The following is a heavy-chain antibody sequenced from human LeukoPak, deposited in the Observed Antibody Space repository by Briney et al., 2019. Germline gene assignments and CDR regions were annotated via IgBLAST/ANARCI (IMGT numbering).Heavy chain of an antibody. CDR2: IIPIFGTA. Sequence: SVKVSCKASGGTFSSYAISWVRQAPGQGLEWMGGIIPIFGTANYAQKFQGRVTITADESTSTAYMELSSLRSGDTAVYYCARDLRPNCSSTSCNLDYWGQGTLVTVSS. CDR1: GGTFSSYA. V-gene: IGHV1-69*13. CDR3: ARDLRPNCSSTSCNLDY. D-gene: IGHD2-2*01. J-gene: IGHJ4*02.